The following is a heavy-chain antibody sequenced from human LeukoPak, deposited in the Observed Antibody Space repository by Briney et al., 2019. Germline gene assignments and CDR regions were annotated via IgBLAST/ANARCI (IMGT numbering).Heavy chain of an antibody. CDR2: ISYDGSNK. CDR1: GFTFSSYA. Sequence: GGSLRLSCAASGFTFSSYAMHWVRQAPGKGLEWVAVISYDGSNKYYADSVKGRFTISRDNSKNTLYLQMNSLRAEDTAVYYCAKDSEFRVITYFDYWGQGTLVTVSS. CDR3: AKDSEFRVITYFDY. V-gene: IGHV3-30-3*01. J-gene: IGHJ4*02. D-gene: IGHD3-10*01.